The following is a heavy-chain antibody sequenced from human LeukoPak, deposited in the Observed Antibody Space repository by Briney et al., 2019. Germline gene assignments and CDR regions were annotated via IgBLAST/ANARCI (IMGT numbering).Heavy chain of an antibody. J-gene: IGHJ6*03. V-gene: IGHV4-39*07. D-gene: IGHD2-15*01. CDR1: GGSTSSSSYY. Sequence: SETLSLTCTVSGGSTSSSSYYWGWIRQPPVKGLEWIASIHCGSTNYNHSRESRVTISVDTSKNQFSLKLSSVTAADTAVYYCARGYCSGGSCYSYYYYNYMDVWGKGTTVTVSS. CDR3: ARGYCSGGSCYSYYYYNYMDV. CDR2: IHCGST.